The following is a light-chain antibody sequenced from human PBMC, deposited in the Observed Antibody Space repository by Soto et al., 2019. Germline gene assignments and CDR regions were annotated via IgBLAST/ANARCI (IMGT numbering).Light chain of an antibody. V-gene: IGLV3-21*02. CDR2: DDS. CDR1: DIGSKS. J-gene: IGLJ2*01. CDR3: QVWDISTDHVV. Sequence: SYELTQPPSASVAPGQTARMTCVGNDIGSKSVHWYQKRPGQAPVLVVFDDSDRPSGIPERFSGSNSGNTATLTISRVEGGDEADYFCQVWDISTDHVVFGGGTKLTVL.